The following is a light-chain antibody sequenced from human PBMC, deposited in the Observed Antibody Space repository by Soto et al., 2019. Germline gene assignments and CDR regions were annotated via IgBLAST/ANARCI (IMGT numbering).Light chain of an antibody. J-gene: IGLJ1*01. Sequence: QSALTQPDSVSGSPGQSITISCTGTSSDLGAYNYVSWYQQLPGKAPKLMIYEVSDRPSGVSSRFSGSKSDNTASLTISGLQSEDEADYYCSSYTSDSTLVFGTGTKLTVL. CDR3: SSYTSDSTLV. CDR1: SSDLGAYNY. CDR2: EVS. V-gene: IGLV2-14*01.